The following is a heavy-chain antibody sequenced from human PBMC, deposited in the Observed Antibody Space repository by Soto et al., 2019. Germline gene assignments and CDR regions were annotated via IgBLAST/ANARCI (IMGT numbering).Heavy chain of an antibody. D-gene: IGHD3-10*02. CDR1: GGSISSNNW. Sequence: PSETLSLTCAVSGGSISSNNWWSWVRQPPRKGLEWIGEIYHSGSTKYSPSLKSRVSISVDKSKNQFSLKVNSVTAADTAVYYCASSNNYVWFDPWGQGTLVTAPQ. J-gene: IGHJ5*02. CDR3: ASSNNYVWFDP. V-gene: IGHV4-4*02. CDR2: IYHSGST.